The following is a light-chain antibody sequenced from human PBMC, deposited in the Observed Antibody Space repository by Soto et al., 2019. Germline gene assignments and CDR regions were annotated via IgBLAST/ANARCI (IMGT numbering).Light chain of an antibody. V-gene: IGKV3-15*01. J-gene: IGKJ1*01. CDR2: GAS. CDR3: QQYNNWPPWT. CDR1: QSVISSY. Sequence: EIVLTQSPGTLSLSPGERATLSCSASQSVISSYLAWYQQKPGQAPRLLIYGASTRATGIPARFSGSGSGTEFTLTISSLQSEDFAVYYCQQYNNWPPWTFGQGTKVDNK.